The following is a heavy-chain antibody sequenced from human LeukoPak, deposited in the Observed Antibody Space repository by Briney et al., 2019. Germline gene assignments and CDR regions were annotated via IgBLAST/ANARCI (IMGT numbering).Heavy chain of an antibody. CDR1: GGSISSYY. D-gene: IGHD3-10*01. V-gene: IGHV4-4*07. Sequence: SETLSLTCTVSGGSISSYYWTWIRQPAGKGLEWIGRIYTTGSTNYNPSLKSRVTMSVDTSENQFSLKLSSVTAADTAVYYCASGPQDYYGSGSYYYFDYWGQGTLVTVSS. J-gene: IGHJ4*02. CDR3: ASGPQDYYGSGSYYYFDY. CDR2: IYTTGST.